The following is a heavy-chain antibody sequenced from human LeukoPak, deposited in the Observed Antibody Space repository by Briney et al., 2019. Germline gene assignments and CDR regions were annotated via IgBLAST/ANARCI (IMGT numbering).Heavy chain of an antibody. V-gene: IGHV4-38-2*01. CDR1: GYSISSGYY. Sequence: PSETLSLTCAVSGYSISSGYYWGWVRQPPGKGLEWIGRIYHSGNNYYNPSLKSRVTISVDTSKNQFSLKLSSVTAADTAVYYCARDLVRGYSYGVFDYWGQGTLVTVSS. D-gene: IGHD5-18*01. J-gene: IGHJ4*02. CDR3: ARDLVRGYSYGVFDY. CDR2: IYHSGNN.